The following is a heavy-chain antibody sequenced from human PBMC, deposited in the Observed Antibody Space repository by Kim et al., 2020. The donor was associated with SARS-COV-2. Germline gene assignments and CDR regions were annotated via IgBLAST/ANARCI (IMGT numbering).Heavy chain of an antibody. CDR3: ASGSPDYGDLSYYFDY. CDR2: IYYSGST. D-gene: IGHD4-17*01. J-gene: IGHJ4*02. V-gene: IGHV4-59*01. CDR1: GGSISSYY. Sequence: SETLSLTCTVSGGSISSYYWSWIRQPPGKGLEWIGHIYYSGSTNYNPSLKSRVTISVDTSKNQFSLKLSSVTAADTAVYYCASGSPDYGDLSYYFDYWGQGTLVTVSP.